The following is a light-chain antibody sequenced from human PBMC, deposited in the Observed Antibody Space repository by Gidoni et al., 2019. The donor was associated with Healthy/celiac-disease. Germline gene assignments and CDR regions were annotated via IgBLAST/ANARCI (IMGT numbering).Light chain of an antibody. CDR3: MQALQTPWT. CDR1: QSLLHSNGYNY. J-gene: IGKJ1*01. CDR2: LGS. V-gene: IGKV2-28*01. Sequence: DIVMTQSPLPLPVTPGEPASISCRSSQSLLHSNGYNYLDWYLQKPGQSPQLLIYLGSNRASGVPDRFSGSGSGTDFTLKISRVEAEDVGVYHCMQALQTPWTFGQGTKVEIK.